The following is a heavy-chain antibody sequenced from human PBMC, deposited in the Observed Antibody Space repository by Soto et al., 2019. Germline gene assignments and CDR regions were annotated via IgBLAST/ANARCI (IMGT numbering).Heavy chain of an antibody. CDR3: ARQLAYCGGDCYTEPIDY. Sequence: QVQLVQSGAEVKKPGSSVKVSCKASGGTFSSYAISWVRQAPGQGLEWMGGIIPNSGGTNYAQKFQGRVTMTRDTSINTAYMEVSRLRSDDTAVYYCARQLAYCGGDCYTEPIDYWGQGTLVTVSS. CDR2: IIPNSGGT. CDR1: GGTFSSYA. V-gene: IGHV1-2*02. J-gene: IGHJ4*02. D-gene: IGHD2-21*02.